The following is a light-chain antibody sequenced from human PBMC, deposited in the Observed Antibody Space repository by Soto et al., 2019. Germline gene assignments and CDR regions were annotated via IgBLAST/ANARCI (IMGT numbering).Light chain of an antibody. CDR1: QSVAKR. J-gene: IGKJ2*01. V-gene: IGKV3-15*01. Sequence: EIVMTQSPVTLSVSPGEGATLSCRASQSVAKRLAWYQQKPGQAPRLLIYGASSRDTRVPARFSGSGSGTEFTLTISRLQSEDSAVYYCQQYNTLLRTFGQGTKLEIK. CDR3: QQYNTLLRT. CDR2: GAS.